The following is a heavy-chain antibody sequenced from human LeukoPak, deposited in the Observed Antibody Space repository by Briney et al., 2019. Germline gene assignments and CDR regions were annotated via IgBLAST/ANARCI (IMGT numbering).Heavy chain of an antibody. CDR2: IVVGSGNT. CDR1: GFTFTTSA. D-gene: IGHD6-19*01. Sequence: SVKVSCKASGFTFTTSAVQWVRRARGQRLEWIGWIVVGSGNTNYAQKFQERVTITRDMSTSTAYMELSSLRSEDTAVYFCAAGSGWYRFDYWGQGTLVTVSS. J-gene: IGHJ4*02. CDR3: AAGSGWYRFDY. V-gene: IGHV1-58*01.